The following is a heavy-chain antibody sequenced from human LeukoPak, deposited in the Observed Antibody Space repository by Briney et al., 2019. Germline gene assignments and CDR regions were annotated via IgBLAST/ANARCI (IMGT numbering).Heavy chain of an antibody. CDR1: GFTFSTYA. V-gene: IGHV3-23*01. CDR3: ATRANYYGDY. D-gene: IGHD3-10*01. Sequence: GGSLRLSCAASGFTFSTYAMSWVRQAPGKGLEWVSGISASGGSTSYADSVKGRFTISRDNSKNTLYLQMNSLRAEDTAVYYCATRANYYGDYWGQGTLVTVSS. J-gene: IGHJ4*02. CDR2: ISASGGST.